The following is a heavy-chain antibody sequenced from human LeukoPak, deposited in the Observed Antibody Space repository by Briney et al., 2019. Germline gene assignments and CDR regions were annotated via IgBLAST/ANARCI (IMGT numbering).Heavy chain of an antibody. Sequence: GGSLRLSCAASGFTFSSYGMHWVRQAPGKGLEWVAFIRYDGSNKYYADSVKGRFTISRDNSKNTLYLQMNSLRAEDTAVYYCAKDNRLEYNGSYYLDYWGQGTLVTVSS. D-gene: IGHD1-26*01. J-gene: IGHJ4*02. CDR1: GFTFSSYG. CDR3: AKDNRLEYNGSYYLDY. V-gene: IGHV3-30*02. CDR2: IRYDGSNK.